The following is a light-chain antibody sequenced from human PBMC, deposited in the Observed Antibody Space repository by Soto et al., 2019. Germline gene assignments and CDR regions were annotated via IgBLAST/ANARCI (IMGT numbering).Light chain of an antibody. Sequence: DIQMTQSPSTLSASVGDRVTITCRASQSISRWAAWYQQKPGKAPKLLIYKASTLESGVPLRFSGSGSGAEFTLTISSLQPDDFATYYCQQYNSYPSTFGQGNKLEIK. CDR1: QSISRW. CDR2: KAS. J-gene: IGKJ2*01. V-gene: IGKV1-5*03. CDR3: QQYNSYPST.